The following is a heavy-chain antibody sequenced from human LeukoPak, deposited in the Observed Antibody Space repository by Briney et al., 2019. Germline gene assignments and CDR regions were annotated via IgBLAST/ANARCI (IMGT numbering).Heavy chain of an antibody. D-gene: IGHD1-26*01. CDR2: INPNSGGT. V-gene: IGHV1-2*02. Sequence: GASVKVSCKASGYTFTGYYMHWVRQAPGQGLEWMGWINPNSGGTNYAQKFQSRVTMTRDTSISTAYMELSRLRSDDTAVYYCARARSLGIHYYFDYWGQGTLVTVSS. J-gene: IGHJ4*02. CDR3: ARARSLGIHYYFDY. CDR1: GYTFTGYY.